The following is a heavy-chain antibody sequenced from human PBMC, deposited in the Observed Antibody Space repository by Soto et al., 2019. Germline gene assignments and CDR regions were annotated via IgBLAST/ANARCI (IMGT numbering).Heavy chain of an antibody. Sequence: GGSLRLSCVASGFTFSIYDMHWVRQATGKGLEWVSAIGIAGETYYSGSVKGRFTISRENAKNSLYLQMNTLGAEDTAVYYCARDGIGGTVFRGYLDYWGRGTVVTVSS. J-gene: IGHJ4*02. CDR3: ARDGIGGTVFRGYLDY. D-gene: IGHD1-7*01. CDR2: IGIAGET. V-gene: IGHV3-13*01. CDR1: GFTFSIYD.